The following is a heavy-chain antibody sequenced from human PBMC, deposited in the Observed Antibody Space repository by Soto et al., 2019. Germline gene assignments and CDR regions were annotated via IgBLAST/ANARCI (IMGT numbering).Heavy chain of an antibody. V-gene: IGHV3-30*18. CDR2: ISYDGSNK. CDR3: AKDFARYYYYGMDV. J-gene: IGHJ6*02. Sequence: GGSLRLSCAASGFTFSSYGMHWVRQAPGKGLEWVAVISYDGSNKYYADSVKGRFTISRDNSKNTLYLQMNSLRAEDTAVYYCAKDFARYYYYGMDVWGQGTTVTVSS. CDR1: GFTFSSYG.